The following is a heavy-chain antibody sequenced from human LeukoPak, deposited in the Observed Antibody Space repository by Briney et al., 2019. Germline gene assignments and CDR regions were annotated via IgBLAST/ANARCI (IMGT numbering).Heavy chain of an antibody. CDR1: GGSISSYY. V-gene: IGHV4-59*01. J-gene: IGHJ5*02. CDR2: IYYSGST. Sequence: SETLYLTCTVSGGSISSYYWSWIRQPPGKGLEWIGYIYYSGSTNYNPSLKSRVTISVDTSKNQFSLKLSSVTAADTAVYYCARVPSRYYYGSGSYHSSARFDPWGQGTLVTVSS. CDR3: ARVPSRYYYGSGSYHSSARFDP. D-gene: IGHD3-10*01.